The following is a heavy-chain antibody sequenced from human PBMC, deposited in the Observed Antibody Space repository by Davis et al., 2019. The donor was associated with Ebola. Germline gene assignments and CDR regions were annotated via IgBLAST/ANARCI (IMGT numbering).Heavy chain of an antibody. CDR1: GASMTSYY. CDR3: AERGGSV. D-gene: IGHD3-16*01. V-gene: IGHV4-59*01. J-gene: IGHJ4*02. CDR2: IAYTGNT. Sequence: PSETLSLTCTVSGASMTSYYWSWIRQPPGKGLEWIGYIAYTGNTIYNPSLKSRVTISGDTSKNQFSLKLNSVTAADTAIYYCAERGGSVWGQGTLVTVSS.